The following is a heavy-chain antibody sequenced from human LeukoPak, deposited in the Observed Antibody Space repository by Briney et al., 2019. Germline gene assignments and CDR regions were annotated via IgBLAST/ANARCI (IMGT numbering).Heavy chain of an antibody. J-gene: IGHJ4*02. CDR2: IRGDGSLL. V-gene: IGHV3-74*01. CDR3: ARDEVGAPPIDY. D-gene: IGHD1-26*01. Sequence: PGGSLRLSCEASGFDFSSHWMHWVRQAPGKGLVWISNIRGDGSLLGYADSVKGRFTVSRDNAKNTLFLHMTSLRAEDTAVYYCARDEVGAPPIDYWGQGALVTVSP. CDR1: GFDFSSHW.